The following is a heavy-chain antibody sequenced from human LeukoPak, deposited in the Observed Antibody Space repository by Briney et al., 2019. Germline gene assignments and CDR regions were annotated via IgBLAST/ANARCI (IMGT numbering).Heavy chain of an antibody. V-gene: IGHV4-34*01. D-gene: IGHD6-13*01. CDR3: ARTQRGTYSSSWGGAYYYYYGMDV. CDR1: GGSFRGYY. Sequence: SETLSLTCAVYGGSFRGYYWIWIRQPPGKGLEWMGEINHSGSTNYNPSLKSRVTISVDTPKNQFSLKLSSVTAADTAVYYCARTQRGTYSSSWGGAYYYYYGMDVWGQGTTVTVSS. J-gene: IGHJ6*02. CDR2: INHSGST.